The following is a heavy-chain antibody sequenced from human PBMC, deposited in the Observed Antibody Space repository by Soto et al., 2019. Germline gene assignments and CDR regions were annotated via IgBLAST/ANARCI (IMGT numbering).Heavy chain of an antibody. J-gene: IGHJ6*03. CDR3: ARVTTVTTKSYYYYMDV. V-gene: IGHV3-33*01. Sequence: QVQLVESGGGVVQPGRSLRLSCAASGFTFSSYGMHWVRQAPGKGLEWVAVIWYDGSNKYYADSVKGRFTISRDNSKNTLYLQMNSLRAEDTAVYYCARVTTVTTKSYYYYMDVWGKVTTVTVSS. CDR2: IWYDGSNK. D-gene: IGHD4-4*01. CDR1: GFTFSSYG.